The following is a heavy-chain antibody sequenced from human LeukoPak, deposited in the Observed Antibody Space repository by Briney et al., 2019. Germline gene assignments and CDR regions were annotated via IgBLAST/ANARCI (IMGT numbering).Heavy chain of an antibody. Sequence: SETLSLTCSVPGGSISTYYWSWIRQTPGKGLEWIGRIYTSGSTNYNPSLKSRVTMSVDTSKNQFSLKLSSVTAADTAVYYCARDQGIYGMDVWGQGTTVTVSS. V-gene: IGHV4-4*07. J-gene: IGHJ6*02. CDR1: GGSISTYY. D-gene: IGHD6-13*01. CDR3: ARDQGIYGMDV. CDR2: IYTSGST.